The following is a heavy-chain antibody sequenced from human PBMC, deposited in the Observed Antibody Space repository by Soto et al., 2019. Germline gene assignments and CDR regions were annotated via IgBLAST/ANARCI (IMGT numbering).Heavy chain of an antibody. CDR3: ARDPNPYDYVWGSYRLNWFDP. J-gene: IGHJ5*02. D-gene: IGHD3-16*02. V-gene: IGHV3-11*06. CDR2: ISSSSSYT. CDR1: GFTFSDYY. Sequence: PGGSLRLSCAASGFTFSDYYMSWIRQAPGKGLEWASYISSSSSYTNYADSVKGRFTISRDNAKNSLYLQMNSLRAEDTAVYYCARDPNPYDYVWGSYRLNWFDPWGQGTLVTVSS.